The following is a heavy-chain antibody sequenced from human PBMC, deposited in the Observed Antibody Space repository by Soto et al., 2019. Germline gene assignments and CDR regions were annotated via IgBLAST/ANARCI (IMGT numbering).Heavy chain of an antibody. CDR1: GGSISSGGYS. CDR3: ARDKITGLFDY. CDR2: IYHSGST. V-gene: IGHV4-30-2*01. Sequence: PSETLSLTCVVSGGSISSGGYSWNWIRQPPGKGLEWIGYIYHSGSTLYNPSLKSRVTISVDTSKNQFSLKLTSVTAADTAVYYCARDKITGLFDYWGQGTLVTVSS. D-gene: IGHD2-8*02. J-gene: IGHJ4*02.